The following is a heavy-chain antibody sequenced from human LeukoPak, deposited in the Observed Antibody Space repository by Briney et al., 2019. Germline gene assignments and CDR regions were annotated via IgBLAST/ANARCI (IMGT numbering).Heavy chain of an antibody. CDR3: ARARTPGIAADPFDY. D-gene: IGHD6-13*01. CDR1: GYTFTGYY. J-gene: IGHJ4*02. Sequence: ASVKVSCKASGYTFTGYYMHWVRQAPGQGLEWMGWINPNSGGTNYAQKFQGRVTMTRDTSISTAYMELSRLRSDDTAVYYCARARTPGIAADPFDYWGREPWSPSPQ. V-gene: IGHV1-2*02. CDR2: INPNSGGT.